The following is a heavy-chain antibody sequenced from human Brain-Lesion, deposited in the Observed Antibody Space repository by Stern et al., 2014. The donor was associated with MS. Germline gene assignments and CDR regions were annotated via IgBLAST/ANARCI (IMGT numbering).Heavy chain of an antibody. Sequence: VQLVESGAEVKKPGASVKVSCKTSGYIFTGYYIHWVRQAPGQGLEWMAWINPNTGGPKYAQTFQGRVPMSRDTSISTAYVELSSLTSDDTAVYYCARDQRGITIFGVVTDYYYLGMDVWGQGTTVTVSS. J-gene: IGHJ6*02. D-gene: IGHD3-3*01. V-gene: IGHV1-2*02. CDR1: GYIFTGYY. CDR2: INPNTGGP. CDR3: ARDQRGITIFGVVTDYYYLGMDV.